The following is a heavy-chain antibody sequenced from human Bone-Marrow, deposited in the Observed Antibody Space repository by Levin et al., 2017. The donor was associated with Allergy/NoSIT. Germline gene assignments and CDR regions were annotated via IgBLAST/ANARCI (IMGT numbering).Heavy chain of an antibody. CDR3: ARAQDIVVVPAAQIDY. CDR2: ISSSSSYI. J-gene: IGHJ4*02. D-gene: IGHD2-2*01. CDR1: GFTFSSYS. Sequence: GESLKISCAASGFTFSSYSMNWVRQAPGKGLEWVSSISSSSSYIYYADSVKGRFTISRDNAKNSLYLQMNSLRAEDTAVYYCARAQDIVVVPAAQIDYWGQGTLVTVSS. V-gene: IGHV3-21*01.